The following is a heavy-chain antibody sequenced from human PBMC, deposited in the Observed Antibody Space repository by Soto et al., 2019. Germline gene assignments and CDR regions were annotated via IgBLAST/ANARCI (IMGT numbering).Heavy chain of an antibody. Sequence: PGGSLRLSCAASGFPFSSYGMHWVRQAPGKGLEWVTVISNDGNKEYYADSVKGRFAISRDNSKNTLYLQMNSLRAEDTAVYYCARDPGTIFEVISYYFDFWGQGTLVTVSS. CDR3: ARDPGTIFEVISYYFDF. D-gene: IGHD3-3*01. J-gene: IGHJ4*02. CDR2: ISNDGNKE. V-gene: IGHV3-30*03. CDR1: GFPFSSYG.